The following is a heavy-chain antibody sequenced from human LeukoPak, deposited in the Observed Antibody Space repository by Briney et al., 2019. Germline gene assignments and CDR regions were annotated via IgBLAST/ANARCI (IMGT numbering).Heavy chain of an antibody. CDR1: GGSISSGGYY. V-gene: IGHV4-31*03. J-gene: IGHJ4*02. CDR3: ASRPTPYCSSTSCYTIYY. D-gene: IGHD2-2*02. CDR2: IYYSGST. Sequence: SQTLSLTCTVSGGSISSGGYYWSWIRQHPGKGLEWIGYIYYSGSTYYNPSLKSRVTISVDTSKNQFSLKLSSVTAADTAVYYCASRPTPYCSSTSCYTIYYWGQGTLVTVSS.